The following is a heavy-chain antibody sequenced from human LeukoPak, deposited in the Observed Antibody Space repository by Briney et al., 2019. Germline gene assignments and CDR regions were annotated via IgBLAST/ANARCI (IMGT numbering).Heavy chain of an antibody. Sequence: ASVKVSCKASGYTFTSYDINWVRQATGQGLEWMGWMNPNSGNTGYAQKFQGRVTMTRNTSISTAYMGLSSLRSEDTAVYYCATSRDSSGYYGDYWGQGTLVTVSS. D-gene: IGHD3-22*01. CDR3: ATSRDSSGYYGDY. CDR2: MNPNSGNT. V-gene: IGHV1-8*01. CDR1: GYTFTSYD. J-gene: IGHJ4*02.